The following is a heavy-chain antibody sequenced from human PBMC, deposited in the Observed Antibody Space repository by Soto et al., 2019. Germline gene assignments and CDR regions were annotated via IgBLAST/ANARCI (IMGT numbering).Heavy chain of an antibody. D-gene: IGHD2-8*02. V-gene: IGHV3-30*18. J-gene: IGHJ4*02. CDR3: AKDWSTSRKRGYYFDY. CDR1: GFTFSVFG. CDR2: IPINGNNK. Sequence: QVQLVESGGGVVQPGRSLRLSCAASGFTFSVFGMHWVRQAPGKGLAWVAVIPINGNNKYYADSVKGRFTISRDNSKNTLYLQMNSLRAEDTAVYYCAKDWSTSRKRGYYFDYWGQGTLVTVSS.